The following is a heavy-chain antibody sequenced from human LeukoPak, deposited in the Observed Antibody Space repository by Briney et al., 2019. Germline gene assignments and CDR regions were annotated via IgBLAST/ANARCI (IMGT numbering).Heavy chain of an antibody. Sequence: PGGSLRLSCAASGFTFNNYHMNWVRQAPGKGLEWVSSISSSSSHIYYAESVKGRFTISRDNAKNSLYLQMNSLRGEDTAVYYCARDVQMLRQWVVWISFDYWGQGTLVTVSS. J-gene: IGHJ4*02. CDR1: GFTFNNYH. V-gene: IGHV3-21*01. CDR3: ARDVQMLRQWVVWISFDY. CDR2: ISSSSSHI. D-gene: IGHD6-19*01.